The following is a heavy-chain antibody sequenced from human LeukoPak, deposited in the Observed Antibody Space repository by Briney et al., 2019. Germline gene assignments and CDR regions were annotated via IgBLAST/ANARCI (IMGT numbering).Heavy chain of an antibody. CDR2: IIPILGIA. V-gene: IGHV1-69*04. J-gene: IGHJ4*02. CDR3: AGWDTIGRTSSFDY. CDR1: GGTFSSYA. D-gene: IGHD1-26*01. Sequence: ASVKVSCKASGGTFSSYAISWVRQAPGQGLEWMGRIIPILGIANYAQKFRGRVTITADKSTSTAYMELSSLRSEDTAVYYCAGWDTIGRTSSFDYWGQGTLVTVSP.